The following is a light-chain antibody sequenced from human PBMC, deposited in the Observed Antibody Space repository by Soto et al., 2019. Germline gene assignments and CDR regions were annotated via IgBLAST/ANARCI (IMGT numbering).Light chain of an antibody. CDR1: QGISSW. CDR2: AAS. CDR3: QRPNSSTFT. V-gene: IGKV1-12*01. Sequence: DIQMTQSPSSVSASVGDRVTITCRASQGISSWLAWYQQKPGKARKLLIYAASSLQSGGPSRFSGSGSGTHFTLTIGSRQPEDIATDCRQRPNSSTFTFAPGTKVDIK. J-gene: IGKJ3*01.